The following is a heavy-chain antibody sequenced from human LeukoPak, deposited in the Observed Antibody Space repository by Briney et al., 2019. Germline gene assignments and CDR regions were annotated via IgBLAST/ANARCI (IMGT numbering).Heavy chain of an antibody. V-gene: IGHV1-18*01. D-gene: IGHD3-3*01. Sequence: GASVKVSCKASGYTFTSYGISWVRQAPGQGLEWMGWISAYNGNTNYAQKLQGRVTMTTDTSTSTAYMELRSLRSDDTAMYYCARDDFWSGYSAPTAPNYWGQGTLVIVSS. CDR3: ARDDFWSGYSAPTAPNY. CDR1: GYTFTSYG. J-gene: IGHJ4*02. CDR2: ISAYNGNT.